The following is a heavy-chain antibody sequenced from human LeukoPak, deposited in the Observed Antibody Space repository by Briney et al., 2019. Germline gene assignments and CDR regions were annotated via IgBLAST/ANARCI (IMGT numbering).Heavy chain of an antibody. CDR1: GDSLRSYY. V-gene: IGHV4-59*01. D-gene: IGHD6-19*01. J-gene: IGHJ4*02. CDR2: INRSRST. Sequence: SETLSLTCTVSGDSLRSYYWSWIRQPPGKGLEWIGDINRSRSTNHNPSLRSRVTISVDTSKNQFSLKLSSVTAADTAVYYCARGYFWVIAVAGYYFDYWGQGTLVTVSS. CDR3: ARGYFWVIAVAGYYFDY.